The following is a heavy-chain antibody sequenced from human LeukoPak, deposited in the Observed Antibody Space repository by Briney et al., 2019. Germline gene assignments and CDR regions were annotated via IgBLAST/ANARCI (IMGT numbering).Heavy chain of an antibody. CDR1: GYTFSNYY. CDR3: ARYSQWLASDY. D-gene: IGHD6-19*01. J-gene: IGHJ4*02. Sequence: ASVKVSCKASGYTFSNYYMHRVRQAPGQGLEWMGLISPSGGSTSYAQKFQGRVTMTSDTSTTTVYMELSSLRSKDTAVYYCARYSQWLASDYWGQGTLVTVSS. V-gene: IGHV1-46*01. CDR2: ISPSGGST.